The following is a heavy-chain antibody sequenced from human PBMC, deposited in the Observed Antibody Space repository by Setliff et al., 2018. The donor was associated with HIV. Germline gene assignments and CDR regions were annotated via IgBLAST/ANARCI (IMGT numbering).Heavy chain of an antibody. CDR2: LYSSGTT. J-gene: IGHJ6*03. D-gene: IGHD3-10*01. Sequence: ETLSLTCTVSNGSISSNTYYCGWIRQPPGKGLEWIGSLYSSGTTYYNPSLRSRVTISVDTSKNHFSLRLSSVTAADTAIYYCARGPRYGSGNYYYYYYYMDVWGKGTTVTVSS. V-gene: IGHV4-39*02. CDR1: NGSISSNTYY. CDR3: ARGPRYGSGNYYYYYYYMDV.